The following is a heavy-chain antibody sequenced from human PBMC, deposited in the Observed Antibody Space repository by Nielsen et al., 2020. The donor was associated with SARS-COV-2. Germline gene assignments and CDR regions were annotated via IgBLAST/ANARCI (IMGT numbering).Heavy chain of an antibody. D-gene: IGHD1-26*01. CDR1: GFTFDDYA. CDR2: ISWNSGSI. Sequence: SCAASGFTFDDYAMHWVRPAPGKGLEWVSGISWNSGSIGYADSVKGRFTISRDNAKNSLYLQMNSLRAEDTALYYCAKLAYSGSYYEVGDYWGQGTLVTVSS. J-gene: IGHJ4*02. CDR3: AKLAYSGSYYEVGDY. V-gene: IGHV3-9*01.